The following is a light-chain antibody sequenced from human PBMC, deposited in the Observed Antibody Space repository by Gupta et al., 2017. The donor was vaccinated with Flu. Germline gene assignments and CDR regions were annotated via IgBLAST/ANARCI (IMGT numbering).Light chain of an antibody. CDR1: QSVSSN. CDR2: GAS. J-gene: IGKJ1*01. CDR3: QQDNNWPT. V-gene: IGKV3-15*01. Sequence: EIVMTQSPATLSVSPGERATLSCRASQSVSSNLAWYQQKPGQAPRLLIYGASTRATGIPARFSGSGYGTEFTLTSSSRQSKDFAVYYWQQDNNWPTFGQGTKVEIK.